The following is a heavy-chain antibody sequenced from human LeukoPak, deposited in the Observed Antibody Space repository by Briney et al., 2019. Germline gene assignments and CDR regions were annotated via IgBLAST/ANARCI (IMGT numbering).Heavy chain of an antibody. CDR1: GGSISSYY. CDR2: IYYSGST. V-gene: IGHV4-59*08. CDR3: ARHGFDYPADAFDI. D-gene: IGHD3-9*01. J-gene: IGHJ3*02. Sequence: PSETLSLTCTVSGGSISSYYWSWIRQPPGKGLEWIGYIYYSGSTNYNPSLKSRVTISVDTSKNQFSLKLSSVTAADTAVYYRARHGFDYPADAFDIWGQGTMVTVSS.